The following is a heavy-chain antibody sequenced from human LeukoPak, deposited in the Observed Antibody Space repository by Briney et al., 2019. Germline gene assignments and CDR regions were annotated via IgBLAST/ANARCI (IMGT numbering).Heavy chain of an antibody. CDR2: IKQDGSEK. Sequence: GGSLRLSCAASGFTVSSNYMSWVRQAPGKGLEWVANIKQDGSEKYYVDSVKGRFTISRDNAKNSLYLQMNSLRAEDTAVYYCARGNYYDSSGYLLSGERNWFDPWGQGTLVTVSS. D-gene: IGHD3-22*01. J-gene: IGHJ5*02. V-gene: IGHV3-7*01. CDR1: GFTVSSNY. CDR3: ARGNYYDSSGYLLSGERNWFDP.